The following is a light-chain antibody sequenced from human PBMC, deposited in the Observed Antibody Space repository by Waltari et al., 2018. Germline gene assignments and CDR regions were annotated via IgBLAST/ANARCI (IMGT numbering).Light chain of an antibody. Sequence: DIQMTQSPSSLSASVGDRVTITCRASKGISNSLAWYQQKPGKAPKLLLYAASRLESGVPSRFSGSGSGTDYTLSISSLQPEDFATYYCQQYYSTHRTFGQGTKVEIK. V-gene: IGKV1-NL1*01. CDR3: QQYYSTHRT. J-gene: IGKJ1*01. CDR2: AAS. CDR1: KGISNS.